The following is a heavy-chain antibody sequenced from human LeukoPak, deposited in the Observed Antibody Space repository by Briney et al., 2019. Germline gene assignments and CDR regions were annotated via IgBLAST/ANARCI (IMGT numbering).Heavy chain of an antibody. CDR1: GGSISSYY. D-gene: IGHD3-22*01. V-gene: IGHV4-59*08. CDR2: IYYSGST. J-gene: IGHJ1*01. Sequence: SGTLSLTCTVSGGSISSYYWSWIRQPPGKGLEWIGYIYYSGSTNYNPSLKSRVTISVDTSKNQFSLKLSSVTAADTAVYYCARRTGDSSGYFQYWGQGTLVTVSS. CDR3: ARRTGDSSGYFQY.